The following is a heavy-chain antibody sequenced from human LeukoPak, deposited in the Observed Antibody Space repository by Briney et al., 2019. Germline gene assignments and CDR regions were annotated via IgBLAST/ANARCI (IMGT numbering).Heavy chain of an antibody. D-gene: IGHD3-22*01. CDR2: TYFSEST. J-gene: IGHJ2*01. CDR3: ARDYYDSSGYYYVVSVSRYFDL. V-gene: IGHV4-31*03. Sequence: PPETLSLTCTVSGGSLSSGGYYWSWIRHHPGKGLEWFGCTYFSESTYYNPSLKSRVTISVDTSKNQFSLKLSSVTAADTAVYYCARDYYDSSGYYYVVSVSRYFDLWGRGTLVTVSS. CDR1: GGSLSSGGYY.